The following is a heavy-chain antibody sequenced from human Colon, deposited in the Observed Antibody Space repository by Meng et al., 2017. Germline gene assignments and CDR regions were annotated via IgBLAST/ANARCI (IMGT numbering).Heavy chain of an antibody. Sequence: GGSLRLSCAASGFTFSTYAMHWVRQAPGKGLEWVALVSYDGANIYYADSVKGRFTISRDNSENTLYLQMNSLRVEDTAVYYCAKGMDIISWSFDYWGQGTRVTVSS. J-gene: IGHJ4*02. CDR3: AKGMDIISWSFDY. V-gene: IGHV3-30*04. CDR1: GFTFSTYA. CDR2: VSYDGANI. D-gene: IGHD6-13*01.